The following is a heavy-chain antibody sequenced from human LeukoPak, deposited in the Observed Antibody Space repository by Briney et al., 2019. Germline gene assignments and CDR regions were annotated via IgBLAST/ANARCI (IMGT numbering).Heavy chain of an antibody. CDR1: GYTFTSYG. CDR2: ISAYNGNT. Sequence: RASVKVSCKASGYTFTSYGISWVRQAPGQGLEWMGWISAYNGNTNYAQKLQGRVTMTTDTSTSTAYMELRSLRSDDTAVYYCARVWAVLRYFNPPDYWGRGTLVTVSS. J-gene: IGHJ4*02. V-gene: IGHV1-18*01. D-gene: IGHD3-9*01. CDR3: ARVWAVLRYFNPPDY.